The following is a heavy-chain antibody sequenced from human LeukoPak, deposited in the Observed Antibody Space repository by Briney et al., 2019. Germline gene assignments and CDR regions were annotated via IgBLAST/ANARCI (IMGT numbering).Heavy chain of an antibody. CDR3: AKVLVDLIYYFDF. J-gene: IGHJ4*02. D-gene: IGHD1-26*01. Sequence: GGSLRLSCAASGFTVSSNYMSWVRQAPGKGLEWVSVIYSGGSTYYADSVKGRFTISRDNSKNTLYLQMNSLRAEDTAIYYCAKVLVDLIYYFDFRGQGTLATVSS. V-gene: IGHV3-66*01. CDR1: GFTVSSNY. CDR2: IYSGGST.